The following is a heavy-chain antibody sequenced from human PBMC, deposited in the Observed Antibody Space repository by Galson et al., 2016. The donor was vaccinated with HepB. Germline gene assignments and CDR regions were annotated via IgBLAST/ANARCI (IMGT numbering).Heavy chain of an antibody. V-gene: IGHV3-23*01. D-gene: IGHD1/OR15-1a*01. CDR1: GFTFRDYG. CDR3: ASQLWNTDY. CDR2: IQNSGENT. Sequence: SLRLSCAVSGFTFRDYGMAWVRQAPGEGLEWVSSIQNSGENTHYADSVKGRFTISRDNSRNTLYLQMNSLRVEDTAVYYCASQLWNTDYWGQGIMVTVSS. J-gene: IGHJ4*02.